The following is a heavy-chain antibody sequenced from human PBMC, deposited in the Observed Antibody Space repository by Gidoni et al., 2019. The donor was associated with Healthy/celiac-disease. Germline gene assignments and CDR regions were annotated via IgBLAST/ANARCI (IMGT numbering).Heavy chain of an antibody. CDR3: ASQPVRGIADSPLDY. Sequence: EVPLFESGGGLVRPGGSLRLSCSSSGFTFISYSMNWVLQAPGKGLEWVSYISSSSSTIYYADSVKGRFTISRDNAKNSLYLQMNSLRDEDTAVYYCASQPVRGIADSPLDYWGQGTLVTVSS. J-gene: IGHJ4*02. D-gene: IGHD6-13*01. V-gene: IGHV3-48*02. CDR1: GFTFISYS. CDR2: ISSSSSTI.